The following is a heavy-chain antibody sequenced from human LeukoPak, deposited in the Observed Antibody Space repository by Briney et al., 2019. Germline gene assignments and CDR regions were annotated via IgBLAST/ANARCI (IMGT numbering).Heavy chain of an antibody. CDR1: GFTFSSYG. CDR3: ARAPIEDYYYYGMDV. V-gene: IGHV3-33*01. J-gene: IGHJ6*02. CDR2: IWYDGSNK. Sequence: PGGSLRLSCAASGFTFSSYGMHWVRQAPGKGLEWVAVIWYDGSNKYYADSVKGRFTISRDNSKNTLYLQMNSLRAEDTAVYYCARAPIEDYYYYGMDVWGQGTTVTVSS.